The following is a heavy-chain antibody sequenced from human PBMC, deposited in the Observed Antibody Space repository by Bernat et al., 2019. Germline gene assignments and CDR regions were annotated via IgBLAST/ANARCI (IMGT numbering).Heavy chain of an antibody. CDR1: GFNFRSYW. Sequence: EVQLVESGGGLVQFGGSLRLSCAAPGFNFRSYWMTWVRQAPGKGLEWVANIKEDGSEKHYVDSVKGRFTISRDNAKNSLYLQMNGLRAEDTAIYYCARGAILGSWGQGTLVTVFS. D-gene: IGHD2-2*01. J-gene: IGHJ5*02. V-gene: IGHV3-7*03. CDR3: ARGAILGS. CDR2: IKEDGSEK.